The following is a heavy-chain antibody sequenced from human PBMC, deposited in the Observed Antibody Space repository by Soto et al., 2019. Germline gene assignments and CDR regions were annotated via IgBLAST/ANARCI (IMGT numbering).Heavy chain of an antibody. D-gene: IGHD3-9*01. Sequence: EVQLVESGGGLVQPGGSLRLSCVASGFTFSSYSMNWVRQAPGKGLEWVSYISSSSSTIYYADSVKGRFTISRDNAKNSLYLQMNSLRDEDTAVYYCARDRGVLRYFDWLTPSYYFDYWGQGTLVTVSS. V-gene: IGHV3-48*02. CDR1: GFTFSSYS. CDR2: ISSSSSTI. CDR3: ARDRGVLRYFDWLTPSYYFDY. J-gene: IGHJ4*02.